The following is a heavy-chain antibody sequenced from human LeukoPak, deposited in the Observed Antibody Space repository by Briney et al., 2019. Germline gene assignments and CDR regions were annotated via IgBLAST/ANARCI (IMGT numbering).Heavy chain of an antibody. Sequence: QSGGSLRLSCAASGFTFSSYSMLWVRQAPGKGLEWVSAIRTGGDSTYYADSVKGRFTISRDNSKNTLYLQMNSLRAEDTAVYYCAKPRPGGSTEPFDSWGQGTLVTVSS. J-gene: IGHJ4*02. CDR1: GFTFSSYS. V-gene: IGHV3-23*01. D-gene: IGHD1-26*01. CDR2: IRTGGDST. CDR3: AKPRPGGSTEPFDS.